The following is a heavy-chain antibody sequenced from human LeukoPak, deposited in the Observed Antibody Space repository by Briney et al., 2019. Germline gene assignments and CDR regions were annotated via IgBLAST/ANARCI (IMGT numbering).Heavy chain of an antibody. Sequence: GGSLTLSCAASGFTFSSYDMHWLPPAPGKGLEGVAFMRYDGSNKYYADSVKGRFTISRDNSKNTLSLQMNSLRAEDTAVYYCAQIVRSYGDYEDYWGQGTLITVSS. V-gene: IGHV3-30*02. CDR2: MRYDGSNK. CDR1: GFTFSSYD. CDR3: AQIVRSYGDYEDY. J-gene: IGHJ4*02. D-gene: IGHD4-17*01.